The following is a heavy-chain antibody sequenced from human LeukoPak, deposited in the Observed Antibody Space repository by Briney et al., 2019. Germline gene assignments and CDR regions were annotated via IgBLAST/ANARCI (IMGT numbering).Heavy chain of an antibody. D-gene: IGHD3-10*01. CDR3: ARGGGTGEFDY. J-gene: IGHJ4*02. CDR2: INSDASST. Sequence: PGGSLRLSCAASGFTFSSYWMHWVRQAPGKGLVWVSRINSDASSTSDADSVKGRFTISRDNAKNTLYLQMNSLRAEDTAVYYCARGGGTGEFDYWGQGTPVTVSS. CDR1: GFTFSSYW. V-gene: IGHV3-74*01.